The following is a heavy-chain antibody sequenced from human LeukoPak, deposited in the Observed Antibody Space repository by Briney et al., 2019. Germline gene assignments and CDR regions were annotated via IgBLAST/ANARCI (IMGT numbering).Heavy chain of an antibody. CDR1: GDSISSSSYY. D-gene: IGHD1-14*01. CDR2: IYCSGST. V-gene: IGHV4-39*07. Sequence: LETLSLTCTVSGDSISSSSYYWGWIRQPPGKGLEWIGCIYCSGSTYYNPSLKSRVTISVDTSKNQFSLKLSSVTAADTAVYYCARDITGSFGYWGQGNLVTVSS. J-gene: IGHJ4*02. CDR3: ARDITGSFGY.